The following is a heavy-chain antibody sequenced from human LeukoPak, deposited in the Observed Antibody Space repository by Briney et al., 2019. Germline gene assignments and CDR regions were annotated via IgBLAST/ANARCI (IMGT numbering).Heavy chain of an antibody. Sequence: GGSLRLSCAASGFTFSGFAMSWIRQAPGKGLEWVSSISRSGESTFYPDSVRGRFTISRDNSKNTVSLQMESLRAEDTALYYCAKDYAVGSIDYWGQGTLVTVSS. V-gene: IGHV3-23*01. J-gene: IGHJ4*02. CDR3: AKDYAVGSIDY. CDR1: GFTFSGFA. D-gene: IGHD3-16*01. CDR2: ISRSGEST.